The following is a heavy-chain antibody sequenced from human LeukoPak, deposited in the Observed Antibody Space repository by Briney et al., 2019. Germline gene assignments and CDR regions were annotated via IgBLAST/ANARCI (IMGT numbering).Heavy chain of an antibody. V-gene: IGHV2-5*01. CDR1: GFSLTTSGVG. CDR3: ANRSKDYGDLNY. Sequence: ESGPTLLNPTHTLTLTCTFTGFSLTTSGVGVGWIRQPPGKALEWHALIYWNDDKPYIPSLKSRLNITKDTSKNHVVLTMSNMGPVDTATYYCANRSKDYGDLNYWGQGILVTVPS. J-gene: IGHJ4*02. D-gene: IGHD4-17*01. CDR2: IYWNDDK.